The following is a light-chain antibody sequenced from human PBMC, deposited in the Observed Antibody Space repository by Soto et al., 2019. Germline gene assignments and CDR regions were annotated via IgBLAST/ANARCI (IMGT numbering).Light chain of an antibody. CDR2: DAS. CDR1: RSISNR. CDR3: QHYGGVWT. Sequence: DSQMTQFPSTLSASVGDTVTITCRASRSISNRLAWYQQKPGKAPKVLIYDASSLESGVPSRFSGSGSATEFILTISSLQPDDFATYHCQHYGGVWTFGQGTKVDIK. V-gene: IGKV1-5*01. J-gene: IGKJ1*01.